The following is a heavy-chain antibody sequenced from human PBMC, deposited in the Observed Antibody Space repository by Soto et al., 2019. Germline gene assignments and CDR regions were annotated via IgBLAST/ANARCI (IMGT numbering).Heavy chain of an antibody. CDR1: GFTFSSYS. Sequence: PGGSLRLSCAASGFTFSSYSMNWVRQAPGKGLEWVSYISSSSSTIYYADSVKGRFTISRDNAKNSLYLQMNSLRDEDTAVYYCARVHGWLQTNWFAPWGQGTLVTVSS. CDR2: ISSSSSTI. CDR3: ARVHGWLQTNWFAP. D-gene: IGHD5-12*01. J-gene: IGHJ5*02. V-gene: IGHV3-48*02.